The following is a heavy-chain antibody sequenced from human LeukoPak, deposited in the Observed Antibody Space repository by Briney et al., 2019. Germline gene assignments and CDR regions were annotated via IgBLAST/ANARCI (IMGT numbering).Heavy chain of an antibody. Sequence: ASVKVSCKASGYTFTSYDVNWVRQATGQGLEWMGWMNPDSGDTGYAQKFQGRVTITRNTSISTAYIELSSLRSEDTAVYYCVRALIGNYQFYYFEYWGQGTLVSVSS. J-gene: IGHJ4*02. V-gene: IGHV1-8*01. CDR2: MNPDSGDT. CDR3: VRALIGNYQFYYFEY. D-gene: IGHD1-7*01. CDR1: GYTFTSYD.